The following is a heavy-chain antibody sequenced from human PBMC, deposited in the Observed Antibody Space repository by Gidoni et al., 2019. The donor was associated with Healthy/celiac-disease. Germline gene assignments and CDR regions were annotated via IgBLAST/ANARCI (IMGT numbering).Heavy chain of an antibody. CDR3: ARRRRPPYKSSGYDY. CDR1: GYSFTSYW. CDR2: IYPGESDT. Sequence: DVQLVQSGAEVQQPGASLKISCRGSGYSFTSYWTVWVRQMPGKGLAWMGIIYPGESDTTYSQYCEGQVTIAADKSISTAYLQWRSLKASDTAMYYWARRRRPPYKSSGYDYWGQGTLVTVSS. D-gene: IGHD3-22*01. V-gene: IGHV5-51*01. J-gene: IGHJ4*02.